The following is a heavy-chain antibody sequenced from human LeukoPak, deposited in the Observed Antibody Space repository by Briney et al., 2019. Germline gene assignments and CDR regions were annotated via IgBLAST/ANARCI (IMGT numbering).Heavy chain of an antibody. V-gene: IGHV4-39*01. CDR3: ARHVCWYYDSSGYPDS. CDR1: GGSISSSSHY. J-gene: IGHJ4*02. CDR2: IYYSGYT. D-gene: IGHD3-22*01. Sequence: SETLSLTCTVSGGSISSSSHYWGWIRQPPGKGLEWIGSIYYSGYTYYNPSPKSRVTISVDTSKNQFSLKLRSVTAADTAVYYCARHVCWYYDSSGYPDSWGQGTLVTVSS.